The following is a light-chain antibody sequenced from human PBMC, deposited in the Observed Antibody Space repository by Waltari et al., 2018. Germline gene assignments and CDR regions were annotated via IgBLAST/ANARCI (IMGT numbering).Light chain of an antibody. CDR1: QSVLYSSNNKNY. CDR3: QQYYSTPIT. Sequence: DIVMTQSTDSLAVSLGERATLNCNSSQSVLYSSNNKNYLAWYQQKPGQPPKLLIYCASTRESGVPDRFSGSGSGTDFTLTISSLQAEDVAVYYCQQYYSTPITFGQGTRLEIK. CDR2: CAS. J-gene: IGKJ5*01. V-gene: IGKV4-1*01.